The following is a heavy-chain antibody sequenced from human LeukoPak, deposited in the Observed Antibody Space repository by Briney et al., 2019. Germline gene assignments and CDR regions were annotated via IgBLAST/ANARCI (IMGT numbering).Heavy chain of an antibody. V-gene: IGHV3-23*01. CDR1: GFTFTSYA. CDR2: ISASGGST. D-gene: IGHD3-3*01. Sequence: GGSLRLSCAASGFTFTSYAMSWVRQAPGKGLEGVSVISASGGSTHYADSVKGRFTISRDNSKNTMFLQMNSLRAEDTAVYHCARDRSGYANDAFDFWGQGTMVTVSS. CDR3: ARDRSGYANDAFDF. J-gene: IGHJ3*01.